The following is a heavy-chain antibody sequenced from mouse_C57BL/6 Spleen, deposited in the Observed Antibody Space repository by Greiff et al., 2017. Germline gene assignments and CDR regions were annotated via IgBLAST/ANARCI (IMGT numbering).Heavy chain of an antibody. J-gene: IGHJ4*01. CDR3: AIGITTVVASYYAMDY. CDR1: GYTFTSYW. CDR2: IHPSDSDT. Sequence: VKLVESGAELVKPGASVKVSCKASGYTFTSYWMHWVKQRPGQGLEWIGRIHPSDSDTNYNQKFKGKATLTVDKSSSTAYMQLSSLTSEDSAVYYCAIGITTVVASYYAMDYWGQGTSVTVSS. V-gene: IGHV1-74*01. D-gene: IGHD1-1*01.